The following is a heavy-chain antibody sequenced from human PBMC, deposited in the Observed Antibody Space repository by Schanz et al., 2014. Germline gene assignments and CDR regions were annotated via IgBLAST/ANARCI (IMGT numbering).Heavy chain of an antibody. D-gene: IGHD4-17*01. V-gene: IGHV3-30*04. CDR3: AQQGDYGYN. Sequence: QVQLEESGGGVVQPGGSLRLSCVASGFSFSGFAVHWVRQAPGKGLEWVSIVSHDGFTKHYADSVRGRFTLSRDNSKNTVYLQMNSLRADDTAVYYCAQQGDYGYNWGQGTLVTVSS. CDR2: VSHDGFTK. J-gene: IGHJ4*02. CDR1: GFSFSGFA.